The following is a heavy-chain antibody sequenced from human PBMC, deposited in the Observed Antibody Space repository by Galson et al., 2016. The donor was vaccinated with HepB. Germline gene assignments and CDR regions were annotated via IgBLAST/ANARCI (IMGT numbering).Heavy chain of an antibody. CDR1: GYSVTKLP. CDR2: FDPEQGEI. Sequence: SVKVSCKVSGYSVTKLPLHWVRQAPGKGLEWMGGFDPEQGEIVYAQNFQGRFTMTEDASTDTVNMDLSSLTSEDTAVYYCAQTEVGYCAALQGFRELPFDFWGQGTLVTVSS. CDR3: AQTEVGYCAALQGFRELPFDF. V-gene: IGHV1-24*01. D-gene: IGHD3-10*01. J-gene: IGHJ4*02.